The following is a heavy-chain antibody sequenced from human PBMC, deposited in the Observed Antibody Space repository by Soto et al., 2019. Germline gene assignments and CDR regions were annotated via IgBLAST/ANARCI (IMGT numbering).Heavy chain of an antibody. Sequence: QVQLVQSGAEVKKPGSSVKVSCKASGGTFSSYAISWVRQAPGQGLEWMGGIIPIFGTANYAQKFQGRVTITADESTSTAYRELSSLRAADTAVYYCARVMGGIAAALGWFDPWGQGALVTVSS. CDR1: GGTFSSYA. CDR3: ARVMGGIAAALGWFDP. V-gene: IGHV1-69*01. CDR2: IIPIFGTA. D-gene: IGHD6-13*01. J-gene: IGHJ5*02.